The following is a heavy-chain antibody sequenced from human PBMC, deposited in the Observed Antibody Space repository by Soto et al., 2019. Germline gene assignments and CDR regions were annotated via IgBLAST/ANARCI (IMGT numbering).Heavy chain of an antibody. J-gene: IGHJ4*02. CDR1: GGSISSSSYY. V-gene: IGHV4-39*01. Sequence: QLQLQESGPGLVKPSETLSLTCTVSGGSISSSSYYWGWIRQPPGKGLEWIGSIYYSGSTYYNPSSTXXDXIXXDTSKNHFSLKLTSATAADTAVYYCARFCGGSCDYWGQGTLVTVSS. CDR2: IYYSGST. D-gene: IGHD2-15*01. CDR3: ARFCGGSCDY.